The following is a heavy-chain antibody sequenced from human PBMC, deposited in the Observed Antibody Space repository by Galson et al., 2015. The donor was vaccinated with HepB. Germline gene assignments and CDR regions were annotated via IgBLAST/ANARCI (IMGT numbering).Heavy chain of an antibody. Sequence: SLRLSCAASGFTFSSYWMHWVRQAPGKGLVWVSRINSDGSSTSYADSVKGRFTITRDNAKNTLYLQMNSLRAEDTAVYYCARDIPLVGATRSYYYGMDVWGQGTTVTVSS. V-gene: IGHV3-74*01. J-gene: IGHJ6*02. CDR1: GFTFSSYW. CDR2: INSDGSST. D-gene: IGHD1-26*01. CDR3: ARDIPLVGATRSYYYGMDV.